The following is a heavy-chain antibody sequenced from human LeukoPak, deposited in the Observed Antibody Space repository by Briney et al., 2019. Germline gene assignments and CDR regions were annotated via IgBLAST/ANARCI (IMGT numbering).Heavy chain of an antibody. CDR3: ARRGVEMAPVRPDNWFDP. CDR1: GGSISSSY. J-gene: IGHJ5*02. Sequence: SATLSLTCTVSGGSISSSYWGWIRQPPGKGLEWIGYISYSGSTKYNTSLKSRVTLSVDTSKNQFSLKVNSVTAAATAVYYCARRGVEMAPVRPDNWFDPWGQGTLVTVSS. V-gene: IGHV4-59*08. D-gene: IGHD5-24*01. CDR2: ISYSGST.